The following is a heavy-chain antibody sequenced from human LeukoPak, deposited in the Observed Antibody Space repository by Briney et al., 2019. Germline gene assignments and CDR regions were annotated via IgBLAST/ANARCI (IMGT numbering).Heavy chain of an antibody. CDR1: GITFGNNW. CDR3: AKDRYCSSTSCSPILDY. CDR2: ISGSGGST. J-gene: IGHJ4*02. V-gene: IGHV3-23*01. D-gene: IGHD2-2*01. Sequence: PGGSLRLSCAASGITFGNNWMHWVRQGPGKGLEWVSAISGSGGSTYYADSVKGRFTISRDNSKNTLYLQMNSLRAEDTAVYYCAKDRYCSSTSCSPILDYWGQGTLVTVSS.